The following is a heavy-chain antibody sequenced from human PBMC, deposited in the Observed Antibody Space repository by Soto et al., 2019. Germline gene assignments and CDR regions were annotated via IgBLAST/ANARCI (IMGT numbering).Heavy chain of an antibody. CDR3: ARGRPGGYDYQES. Sequence: EVQLVESGGGLVKPGGSLRLSCAASGFTFSSYSMNWVRQAPGKGLEWVSSISSSSSYIYYADSVKGRFTISRDNAKNSLYLQIKSLRAEDTAVYYTARGRPGGYDYQESWGQGNLVPVSS. J-gene: IGHJ4*02. V-gene: IGHV3-21*01. D-gene: IGHD5-12*01. CDR1: GFTFSSYS. CDR2: ISSSSSYI.